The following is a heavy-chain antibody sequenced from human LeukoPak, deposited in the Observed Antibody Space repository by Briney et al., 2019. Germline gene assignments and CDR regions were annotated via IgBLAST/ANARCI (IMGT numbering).Heavy chain of an antibody. CDR2: VSSSGSTI. J-gene: IGHJ6*02. CDR1: GFTLSDYY. V-gene: IGHV3-11*01. D-gene: IGHD3-3*01. Sequence: GGSLRLSCAASGFTLSDYYMSWIRQAPGKGLEWVSYVSSSGSTIYYADSVKGRFTISRDNAKNSLYLQMNSLRAEDTAVYYCARDRPSLTIFGTYGMDVWGQGTTVTVSS. CDR3: ARDRPSLTIFGTYGMDV.